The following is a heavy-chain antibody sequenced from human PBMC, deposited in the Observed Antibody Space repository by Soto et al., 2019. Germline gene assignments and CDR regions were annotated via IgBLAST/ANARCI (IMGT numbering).Heavy chain of an antibody. V-gene: IGHV3-53*01. J-gene: IGHJ6*02. Sequence: GGSLRLSCAASGFTVSSNYMSWVRQAPGKGLEWVSIMYSGGNTYYADFVKGRFTISRDNSQNTLFLEMNSLRAEDTDVYYCERDSVAGGYYYYYGMDVWGQGTTVTVSS. CDR2: MYSGGNT. CDR1: GFTVSSNY. CDR3: ERDSVAGGYYYYYGMDV. D-gene: IGHD2-15*01.